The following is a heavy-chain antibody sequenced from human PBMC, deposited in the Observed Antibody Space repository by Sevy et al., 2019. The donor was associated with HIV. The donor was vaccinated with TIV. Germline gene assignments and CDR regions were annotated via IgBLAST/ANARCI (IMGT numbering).Heavy chain of an antibody. Sequence: ASVKVSCKASGYTFTGYYMHWVRQAPGQGLEWMGWINPNSGGTNYAQKFQGWVTMTRDTSISTAYMELSRLRSDDTAVYYCARDGYYYDSSGYYYGRVWGAFDIWGQWTMVTVS. J-gene: IGHJ3*02. CDR1: GYTFTGYY. CDR2: INPNSGGT. CDR3: ARDGYYYDSSGYYYGRVWGAFDI. D-gene: IGHD3-22*01. V-gene: IGHV1-2*04.